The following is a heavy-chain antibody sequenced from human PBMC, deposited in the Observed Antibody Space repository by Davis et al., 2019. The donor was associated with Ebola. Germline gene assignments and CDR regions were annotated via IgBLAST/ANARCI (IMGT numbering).Heavy chain of an antibody. CDR1: GGSISTDY. V-gene: IGHV4-59*01. Sequence: GSLRLSCTVSGGSISTDYWTWIRQPPGKGLEWIGYIYYSGSTNYNPSLKSRAAISVDTPKSQFSLNLSSVTAADTAVYYCARGLRGRLAKWFDPWGQGTLVIVSS. CDR2: IYYSGST. D-gene: IGHD6-19*01. J-gene: IGHJ5*02. CDR3: ARGLRGRLAKWFDP.